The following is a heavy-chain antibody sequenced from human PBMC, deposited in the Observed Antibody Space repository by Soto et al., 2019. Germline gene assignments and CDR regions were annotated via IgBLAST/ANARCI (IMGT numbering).Heavy chain of an antibody. CDR3: ARGYSSGLTPFDY. Sequence: ASVKVSCKASGYTFSSYAISWVRQAPGQGLEWMGGIIPIFGTANYAQKFQGRVTITADESTSTAYMELSSLRSEDTAVYYCARGYSSGLTPFDYWGQGTLVTVSS. CDR1: GYTFSSYA. CDR2: IIPIFGTA. D-gene: IGHD6-19*01. J-gene: IGHJ4*02. V-gene: IGHV1-69*13.